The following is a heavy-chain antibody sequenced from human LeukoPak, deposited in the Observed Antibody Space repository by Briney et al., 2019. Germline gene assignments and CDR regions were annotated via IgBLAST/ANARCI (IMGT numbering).Heavy chain of an antibody. Sequence: PGGSLRLSCAASGFTFTTYNLNWVRQTPGKGLEWVSSITSGSYIYYADSVKGRFTISRDNAKNSLYLQTNSLRADDTAVYYCARDYYETDRLRFDAFDIWGYGTMVTVSS. V-gene: IGHV3-21*01. CDR1: GFTFTTYN. CDR3: ARDYYETDRLRFDAFDI. CDR2: ITSGSYI. D-gene: IGHD3-22*01. J-gene: IGHJ3*02.